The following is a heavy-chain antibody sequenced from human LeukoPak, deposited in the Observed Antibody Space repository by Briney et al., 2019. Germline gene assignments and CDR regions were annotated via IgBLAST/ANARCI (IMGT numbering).Heavy chain of an antibody. V-gene: IGHV3-23*01. CDR2: ISDGGEGT. Sequence: PGGSLRLSCAASGFPLSTYAMSWVRQAPGKGLEGVADISDGGEGTHYADSVKGRFTISRDNSKDTVFLQLSSLRFQDTAIYYCVRVNYGGNSGYHFDYWGQGTLVTVSS. CDR1: GFPLSTYA. J-gene: IGHJ4*02. D-gene: IGHD4-23*01. CDR3: VRVNYGGNSGYHFDY.